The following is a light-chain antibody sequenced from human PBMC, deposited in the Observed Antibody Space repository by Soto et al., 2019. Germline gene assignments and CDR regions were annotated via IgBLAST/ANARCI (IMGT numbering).Light chain of an antibody. Sequence: QSVLTQPPSVSAAQGQKVTCSCSGHSSNIGNNYVSWYQVLPGTAPKLLIYDNNKRPSGIPDRFSGSKSGTSATLGIAGLQTGDEADYYCGTWDGSLTAVVFGGGTKLTVL. CDR2: DNN. V-gene: IGLV1-51*01. CDR3: GTWDGSLTAVV. J-gene: IGLJ3*02. CDR1: SSNIGNNY.